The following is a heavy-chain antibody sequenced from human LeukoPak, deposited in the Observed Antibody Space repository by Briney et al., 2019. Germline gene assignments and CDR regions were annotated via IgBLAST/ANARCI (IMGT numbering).Heavy chain of an antibody. J-gene: IGHJ4*02. CDR2: INPSGGST. CDR3: ARGRSVGATKWDY. CDR1: GYTFTGYY. V-gene: IGHV1-46*01. D-gene: IGHD1-26*01. Sequence: ASLKVSCKASGYTFTGYYIHWVRQAPGQGLEWMGIINPSGGSTTYAQKFQGRVTMTRDTSTSTVYMELSSLRSEDTAVYYCARGRSVGATKWDYWGQGTLVTVSS.